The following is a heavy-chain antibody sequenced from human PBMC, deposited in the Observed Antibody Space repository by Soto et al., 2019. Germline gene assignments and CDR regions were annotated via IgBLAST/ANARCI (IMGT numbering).Heavy chain of an antibody. CDR1: GFTFSSYG. V-gene: IGHV3-33*01. CDR3: ARDPPTKYCSGGSCYNYYYGMDV. D-gene: IGHD2-15*01. J-gene: IGHJ6*02. CDR2: IWYDGSNK. Sequence: GGSLRLSCAASGFTFSSYGMHWVRQAPGKGLEWVAVIWYDGSNKYYADSVKGRFTISRDNSKNTLYLQMNSLRAEDTAVYYCARDPPTKYCSGGSCYNYYYGMDVWGQGTTVTVSS.